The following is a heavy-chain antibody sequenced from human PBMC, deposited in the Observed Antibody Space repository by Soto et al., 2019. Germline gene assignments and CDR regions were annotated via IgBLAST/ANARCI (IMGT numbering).Heavy chain of an antibody. V-gene: IGHV4-34*01. CDR3: ARGGRGYSFGYIDY. CDR1: GGSFIGYS. J-gene: IGHJ4*02. Sequence: SETLSLTCAVYGGSFIGYSWSWILQPPWKGLEWIGEINHSGGTNYNPSLKSRVTISVDTSKNQFSLKLSSVTAADTAVYYCARGGRGYSFGYIDYWGQGTLVTVSS. D-gene: IGHD5-18*01. CDR2: INHSGGT.